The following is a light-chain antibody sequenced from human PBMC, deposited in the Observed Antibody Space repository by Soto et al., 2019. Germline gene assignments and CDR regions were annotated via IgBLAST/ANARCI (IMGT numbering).Light chain of an antibody. CDR2: GAS. CDR3: QRYKNWPPDRR. J-gene: IGKJ1*01. Sequence: EIVMTQSPAPLSVSPGERATLSCRASQSVSSNLAWYQQKPGQAPRLLTYGASTRATGIPARFRGCGSGTAFTLTICCLQSGDCAIYFCQRYKNWPPDRRVGQGTKVEIK. V-gene: IGKV3-15*01. CDR1: QSVSSN.